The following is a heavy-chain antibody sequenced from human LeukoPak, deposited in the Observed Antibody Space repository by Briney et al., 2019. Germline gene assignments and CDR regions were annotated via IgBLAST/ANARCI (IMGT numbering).Heavy chain of an antibody. Sequence: PGGSLRLSCAASGFTFDDYAMHWVRQAPGKGLEWVSGISWNSGSIGYADSVKGRFTISRDNVKNSLYLQMNSLRAEDTAVYYCARGGFDYWGQGTLVTVSS. D-gene: IGHD3-16*01. CDR3: ARGGFDY. CDR2: ISWNSGSI. CDR1: GFTFDDYA. V-gene: IGHV3-9*01. J-gene: IGHJ4*02.